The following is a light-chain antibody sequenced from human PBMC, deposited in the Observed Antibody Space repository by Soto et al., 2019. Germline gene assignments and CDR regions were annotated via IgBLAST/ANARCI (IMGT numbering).Light chain of an antibody. V-gene: IGKV3-20*01. CDR1: QSVRSSF. CDR2: GAS. Sequence: EIVLTQSPATLSLSPGERATLSCRASQSVRSSFLAWFQQRPGQAPRLLIYGASSRATGIPDRFSGSGSGTDFTLTIRRLEPEDFAVYYCQQYGSSLYTFGQGTKVDIK. CDR3: QQYGSSLYT. J-gene: IGKJ2*01.